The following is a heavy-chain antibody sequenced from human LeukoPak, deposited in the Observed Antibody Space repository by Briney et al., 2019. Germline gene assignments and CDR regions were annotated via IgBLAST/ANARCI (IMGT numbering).Heavy chain of an antibody. Sequence: SETLSLTCTVSGGSISSYYWSWIRQPAGKGLEWIGRIYTSGSTNYNPSLKSRVTMSVDTSKNQFSLKLSSVTAADTAVYYCARESWSGYYPDAFDIWGQGTMVTVSS. V-gene: IGHV4-4*07. CDR1: GGSISSYY. D-gene: IGHD3-3*01. CDR2: IYTSGST. CDR3: ARESWSGYYPDAFDI. J-gene: IGHJ3*02.